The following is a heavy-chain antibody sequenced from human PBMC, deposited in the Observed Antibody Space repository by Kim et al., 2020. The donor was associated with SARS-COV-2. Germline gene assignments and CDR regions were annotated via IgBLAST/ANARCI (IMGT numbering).Heavy chain of an antibody. J-gene: IGHJ4*02. Sequence: SQTLSLTCAISGDSVSSNTAAWNWIRQSPSRGLEWLGRTYYRSKWSSDYALSVKGRITINADTSQNQFSLQLNSVTPEDTAVYYCARDRQRAGTDVDYWGQGTLVTVSS. D-gene: IGHD6-19*01. V-gene: IGHV6-1*01. CDR1: GDSVSSNTAA. CDR2: TYYRSKWSS. CDR3: ARDRQRAGTDVDY.